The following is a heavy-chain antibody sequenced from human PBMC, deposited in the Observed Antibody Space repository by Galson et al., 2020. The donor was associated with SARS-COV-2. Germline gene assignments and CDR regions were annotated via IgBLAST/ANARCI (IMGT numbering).Heavy chain of an antibody. D-gene: IGHD2-2*01. CDR3: AVGPVVPAAIGWFDP. J-gene: IGHJ5*02. Sequence: ASVKVSCKVSGYTLTELSMHWVRQAPGKGLEWMGGFDPKDGETIYAQKFQGRVTMTEDTSTDTAYMELSSLRSEDTAVYYCAVGPVVPAAIGWFDPWGQGTLVTVSS. CDR2: FDPKDGET. V-gene: IGHV1-24*01. CDR1: GYTLTELS.